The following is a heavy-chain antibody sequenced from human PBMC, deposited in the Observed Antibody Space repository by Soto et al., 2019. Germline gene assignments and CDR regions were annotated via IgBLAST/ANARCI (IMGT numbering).Heavy chain of an antibody. CDR2: IYPGDSDT. CDR1: GYSFTSYW. J-gene: IGHJ4*02. V-gene: IGHV5-51*01. CDR3: ERSYYDSSGYYLASY. D-gene: IGHD3-22*01. Sequence: GESLKISCKGSGYSFTSYWIGWVRQMPGKGLEWMGIIYPGDSDTRYSPSFQGQVTISADKSISTAYLQWSSLKASDTAMYYCERSYYDSSGYYLASYWGQGTQVTVSS.